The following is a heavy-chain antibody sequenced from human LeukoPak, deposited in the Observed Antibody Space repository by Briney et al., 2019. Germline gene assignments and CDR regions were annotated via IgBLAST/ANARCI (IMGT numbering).Heavy chain of an antibody. D-gene: IGHD3-22*01. Sequence: RGGSLSLACAASGLTVSSNSMRWARQAAGRWLGWLSVIYSGGRKFFADSVKGRFTIPRDNSKNTLYLQMNSLRAEDTAVYYCARKHFYDSSGFFPPMDYWGQGALVTVSS. CDR2: IYSGGRK. J-gene: IGHJ4*02. CDR3: ARKHFYDSSGFFPPMDY. V-gene: IGHV3-66*01. CDR1: GLTVSSNS.